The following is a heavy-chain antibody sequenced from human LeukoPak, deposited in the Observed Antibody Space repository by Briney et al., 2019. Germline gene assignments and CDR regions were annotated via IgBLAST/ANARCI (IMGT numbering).Heavy chain of an antibody. V-gene: IGHV3-23*01. CDR3: AKAYDSSGYYYFDY. D-gene: IGHD3-22*01. CDR1: GFSFSSYW. Sequence: GGSLRLSCAPSGFSFSSYWMHWVRQAPGKGLEWVSAISGSGGSTYYADSVKGRFTISRDNSKNTLYLQMNSLRAEDTAVYYCAKAYDSSGYYYFDYWGQGTLVTVSS. J-gene: IGHJ4*02. CDR2: ISGSGGST.